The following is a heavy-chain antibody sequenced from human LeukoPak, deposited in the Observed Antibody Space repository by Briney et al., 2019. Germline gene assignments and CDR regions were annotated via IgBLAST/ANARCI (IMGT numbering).Heavy chain of an antibody. CDR2: ISGSGGST. V-gene: IGHV3-23*01. Sequence: GGSLRLSCAASGFTFSSYAMSWVRQAPGKGLEWVSAISGSGGSTYYADSVKGRFTISRDNSKNTLYLQMNSLRPEDTAVYYCAKVNLDSSGWSFDYWGQGTLVTVSS. J-gene: IGHJ4*02. D-gene: IGHD6-19*01. CDR3: AKVNLDSSGWSFDY. CDR1: GFTFSSYA.